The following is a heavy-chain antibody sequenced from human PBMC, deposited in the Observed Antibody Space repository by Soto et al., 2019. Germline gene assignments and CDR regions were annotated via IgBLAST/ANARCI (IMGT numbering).Heavy chain of an antibody. V-gene: IGHV1-24*01. Sequence: ASVKVSCKVSGYTLTELSMHWVRQAPGKGLEWMGGFDPEDGETIYAQKFQGRVTMTRDTSTSTVYMDLSSLRPEDTAVYFCARVPVSYRAPCSGGSCYLFDYWGQGTLVTVSS. CDR1: GYTLTELS. J-gene: IGHJ4*02. CDR2: FDPEDGET. D-gene: IGHD2-15*01. CDR3: ARVPVSYRAPCSGGSCYLFDY.